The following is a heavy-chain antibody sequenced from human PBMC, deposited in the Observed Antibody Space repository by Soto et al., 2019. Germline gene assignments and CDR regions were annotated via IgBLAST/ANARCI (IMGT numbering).Heavy chain of an antibody. J-gene: IGHJ6*02. CDR3: VKGTEQYYHYIMDV. CDR2: MYSGGTT. V-gene: IGHV3-66*01. Sequence: PGGSLRLSCAASGFTVSSNDMSWFRQATGKGLEWVSVMYSGGTTYYGDSVKDRFTIPRDNSKNTLYLQMIGLRAEDTAVYYCVKGTEQYYHYIMDVWGQGTTVTVSS. CDR1: GFTVSSND. D-gene: IGHD3-10*01.